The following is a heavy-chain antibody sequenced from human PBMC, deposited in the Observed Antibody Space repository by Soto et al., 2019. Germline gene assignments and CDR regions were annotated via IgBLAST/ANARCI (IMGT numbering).Heavy chain of an antibody. CDR1: GYTFTSYA. Sequence: QVQLVQSGAEVKKPGASVKVSCKASGYTFTSYAMHWVRQAPGQRLEWMGWINAGNGNTKYSQKFRGRVTITRDTSACTGYVELSSLRLEDTAVYCCARGGSSCGYVDLWGRGTLVTVAA. J-gene: IGHJ2*01. V-gene: IGHV1-3*01. CDR2: INAGNGNT. CDR3: ARGGSSCGYVDL. D-gene: IGHD6-13*01.